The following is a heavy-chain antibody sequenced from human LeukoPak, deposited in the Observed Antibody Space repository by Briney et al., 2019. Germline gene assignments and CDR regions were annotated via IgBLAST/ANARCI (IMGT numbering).Heavy chain of an antibody. J-gene: IGHJ4*02. V-gene: IGHV3-23*01. CDR1: GFTFSSYG. D-gene: IGHD3-3*01. Sequence: GSLRLSCAASGFTFSSYGMHWVRQAPGKGLEWVSAISGSGGSTYYADSVKGRFTISRDNSKNTLYLQMNSLRAEDTAVYYCAKVSNDFWSGYFYYFDYWGQGTLVTVSS. CDR3: AKVSNDFWSGYFYYFDY. CDR2: ISGSGGST.